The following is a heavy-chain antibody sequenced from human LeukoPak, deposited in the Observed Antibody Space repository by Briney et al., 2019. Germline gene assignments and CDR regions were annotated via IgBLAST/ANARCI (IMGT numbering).Heavy chain of an antibody. CDR2: IDPYSGGT. Sequence: ASVTVSCKASGYTFTDYYMHWVRPAPGQGLEWMGWIDPYSGGTNYAQKFQGRVTMTRDTSINTAFMELSRLTSDDTAVYYCARGSVYFDYWGQGTLVTVSS. V-gene: IGHV1-2*02. CDR1: GYTFTDYY. D-gene: IGHD6-25*01. CDR3: ARGSVYFDY. J-gene: IGHJ4*02.